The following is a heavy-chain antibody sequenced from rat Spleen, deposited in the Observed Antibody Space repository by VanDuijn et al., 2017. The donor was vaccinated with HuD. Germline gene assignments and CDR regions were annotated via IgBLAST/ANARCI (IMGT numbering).Heavy chain of an antibody. CDR3: ATNGPRISRFSS. CDR2: INSAGST. Sequence: EVQLQESGPGLVKPSQSLSLTCSVTGHSITSSYRWNWIRKFPGSKLEWMGYINSAGSTNYNPSLKSRISITRDTSKNQFFLQVNSVTTEDTATYYCATNGPRISRFSSWGRGTLVTVSS. V-gene: IGHV3-3*01. J-gene: IGHJ3*01. D-gene: IGHD2-7*01. CDR1: GHSITSSYR.